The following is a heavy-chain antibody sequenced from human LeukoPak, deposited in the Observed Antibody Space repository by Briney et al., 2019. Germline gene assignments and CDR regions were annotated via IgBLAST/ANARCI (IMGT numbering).Heavy chain of an antibody. CDR2: ISAYNGNT. J-gene: IGHJ6*03. V-gene: IGHV1-18*01. D-gene: IGHD6-6*01. CDR1: GYTFTSYG. CDR3: ARDGVVSSSSPPSFYYYYYYMDV. Sequence: ASVKVSCKASGYTFTSYGISWVRQAPGQGLEWMGWISAYNGNTNYAQKLQGGVTMTTDTSTSTAYMELRSLRSDDTAVYYCARDGVVSSSSPPSFYYYYYYMDVWGQGTLVTVSS.